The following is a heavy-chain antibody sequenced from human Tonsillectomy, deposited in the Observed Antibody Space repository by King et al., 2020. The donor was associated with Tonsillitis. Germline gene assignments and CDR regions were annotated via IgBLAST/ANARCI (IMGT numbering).Heavy chain of an antibody. CDR3: ARGGGVDDAAFEI. V-gene: IGHV3-53*01. D-gene: IGHD3-16*01. J-gene: IGHJ3*02. CDR2: IYSGGRT. CDR1: GLSVSSNY. Sequence: VQLVESGGGLIQPGGSLRLSCAASGLSVSSNYMSWVRQAPGKGLEWVSVIYSGGRTYYADSVKGRFTVSRDTSKNTLFLQMNSLRAEDTAVYYCARGGGVDDAAFEIWGQGTMVTVSS.